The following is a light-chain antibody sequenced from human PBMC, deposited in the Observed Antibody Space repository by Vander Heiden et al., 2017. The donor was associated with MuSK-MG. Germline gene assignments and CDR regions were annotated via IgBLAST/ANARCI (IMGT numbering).Light chain of an antibody. CDR3: NSRDSSGNHRVV. CDR1: SLRSYY. J-gene: IGLJ2*01. CDR2: GKN. Sequence: SELTQDPAVSVSLGPTVRIPCQGDSLRSYYASWYQQKPGQAPVLVIYGKNNRPSGIPDRFSGSSSGNTASLTITGAQAEDEADYYCNSRDSSGNHRVVFGGGTKLTVL. V-gene: IGLV3-19*01.